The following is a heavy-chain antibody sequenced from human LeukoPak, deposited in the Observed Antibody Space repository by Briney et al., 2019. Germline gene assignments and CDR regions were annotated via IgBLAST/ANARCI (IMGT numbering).Heavy chain of an antibody. Sequence: SETLSLTCAVYGGSFSGYYWSWIRQPPGKGLEWIGYIYYSGSTNYNPSLKSRVTISVDTSKNQFSLKLSSVTAADTAVYYCARLEEHYYGSGSYYNTPKYNWFDPWGQGTLVTASS. CDR1: GGSFSGYY. V-gene: IGHV4-59*08. D-gene: IGHD3-10*01. CDR3: ARLEEHYYGSGSYYNTPKYNWFDP. J-gene: IGHJ5*02. CDR2: IYYSGST.